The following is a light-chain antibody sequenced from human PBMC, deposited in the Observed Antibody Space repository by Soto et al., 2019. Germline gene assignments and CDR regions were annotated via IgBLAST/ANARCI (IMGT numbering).Light chain of an antibody. J-gene: IGLJ2*01. CDR3: QSYDSSLSVV. CDR1: GSTIGAGYD. V-gene: IGLV1-40*01. Sequence: QSVLTQPPSVSGAPGQRVTISCTGSGSTIGAGYDVHWYQHLPGTAPKLLIYDNNNRPSGVPDRFSGSKSGTSASLAISGLQAEDEADYYCQSYDSSLSVVFGGGTKLTAL. CDR2: DNN.